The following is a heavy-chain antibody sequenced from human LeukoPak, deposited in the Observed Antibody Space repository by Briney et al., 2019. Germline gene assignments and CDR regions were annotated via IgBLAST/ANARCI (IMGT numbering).Heavy chain of an antibody. V-gene: IGHV4-59*01. CDR3: ARVNFWSGYYYFDY. J-gene: IGHJ4*02. D-gene: IGHD3-3*01. Sequence: SETLSLTCTVSGGSISSYYWSWIRQPPGKGLEWIGYIYYSGSTNYNPSLKSRVTISVDTSKNQFSLKLSSVTAADTAVYYCARVNFWSGYYYFDYWGQGTLVTVSS. CDR2: IYYSGST. CDR1: GGSISSYY.